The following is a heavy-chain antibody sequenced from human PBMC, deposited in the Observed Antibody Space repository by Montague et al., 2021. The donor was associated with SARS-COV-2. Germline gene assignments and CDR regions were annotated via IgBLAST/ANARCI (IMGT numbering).Heavy chain of an antibody. J-gene: IGHJ6*02. CDR3: ARNAYNHYGLDV. Sequence: SETLSLTCTVSGGSISSYYWSWIRQPPGKGLEWIGHIDDSGTTRYNPSLRSRATISLDLSKNQFSLDLNSVTAADTAVYYCARNAYNHYGLDVWGQGTTVTVSS. V-gene: IGHV4-59*08. CDR2: IDDSGTT. CDR1: GGSISSYY.